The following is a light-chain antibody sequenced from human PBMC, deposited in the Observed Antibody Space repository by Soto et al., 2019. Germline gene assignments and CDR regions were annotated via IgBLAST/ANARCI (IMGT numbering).Light chain of an antibody. CDR2: AAS. Sequence: DIQMTQSPSSLSASVGDRVTIICRASQSISSYLNWYQQKPGKAPKLLIYAASSLQSGVPSRFSGSGSGTDFTLTISSLQPEDFATYYCQQSYSTPGYTFGQGTKLESK. CDR1: QSISSY. J-gene: IGKJ2*01. CDR3: QQSYSTPGYT. V-gene: IGKV1-39*01.